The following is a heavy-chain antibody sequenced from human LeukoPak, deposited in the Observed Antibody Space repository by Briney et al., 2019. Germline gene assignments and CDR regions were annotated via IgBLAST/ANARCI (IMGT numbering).Heavy chain of an antibody. D-gene: IGHD4-23*01. CDR1: GFTFSSYA. CDR2: ISGSGGST. Sequence: PGRSLRLSCAASGFTFSSYAMSWVRQAPGKGLEWVSAISGSGGSTYYADSVKGQFTISRDNSKNTLYLQMNSLRAEDTAVYYCAKVEGRMVTPHDFDYWGQGTLVTVSS. J-gene: IGHJ4*02. V-gene: IGHV3-23*01. CDR3: AKVEGRMVTPHDFDY.